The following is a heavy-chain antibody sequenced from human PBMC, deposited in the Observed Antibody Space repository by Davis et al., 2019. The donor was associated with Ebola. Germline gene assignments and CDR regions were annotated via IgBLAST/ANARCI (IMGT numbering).Heavy chain of an antibody. V-gene: IGHV3-53*05. CDR2: IYTGGDT. Sequence: GESLKISCEASGFTVSSYYMNWVRQAPGKGLEWVSVIYTGGDTYYTDSVKGRSIISRDNSKNTLYLQMNSLRVEDTAVYYCANNSAGGPPRYWGQGTLVTVSS. J-gene: IGHJ4*02. CDR3: ANNSAGGPPRY. D-gene: IGHD3-10*01. CDR1: GFTVSSYY.